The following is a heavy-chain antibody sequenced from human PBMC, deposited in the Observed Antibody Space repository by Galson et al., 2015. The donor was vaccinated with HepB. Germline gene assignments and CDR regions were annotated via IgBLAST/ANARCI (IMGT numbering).Heavy chain of an antibody. D-gene: IGHD6-19*01. CDR2: ISYDGSNK. Sequence: SLRLSCAASGFTFSSYGMHWVRQAPGKGLEWVAAISYDGSNKYYADSVKGRFTIFRDNSKNTLYLQMNSLRAEDTAAYYCAKGREWLVLRYYGMDVWGQGTTVTVSS. J-gene: IGHJ6*02. CDR3: AKGREWLVLRYYGMDV. V-gene: IGHV3-30*18. CDR1: GFTFSSYG.